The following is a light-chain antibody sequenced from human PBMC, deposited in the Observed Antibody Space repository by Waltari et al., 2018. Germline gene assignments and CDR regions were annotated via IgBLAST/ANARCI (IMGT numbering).Light chain of an antibody. J-gene: IGKJ4*01. CDR3: QQYDTYPLT. CDR2: KAS. V-gene: IGKV1-5*03. CDR1: QNIKTW. Sequence: DIQMLQSPSIPSASMGDRITITCRTSQNIKTWVAWYQQKPGKAPKFLVYKASTLDSGVPSRFSGSGSGTEFTLTISSLQPDDFATYYCQQYDTYPLTFGGGTKVEIK.